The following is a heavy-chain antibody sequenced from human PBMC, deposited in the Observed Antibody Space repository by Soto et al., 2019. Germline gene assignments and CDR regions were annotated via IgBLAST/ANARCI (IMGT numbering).Heavy chain of an antibody. J-gene: IGHJ5*02. Sequence: QVQLVESGGGVVQPGRSLRLSCAASGFTFSSYGMHWVRQAPGKGLEWVAVIWYDGSYKYYADSVKGRFTISRDNSKNTLYLQMNSLRAEETPVCYCARDAGSWRYYSWFDPWGQGTLVTVSS. V-gene: IGHV3-33*01. CDR2: IWYDGSYK. CDR3: ARDAGSWRYYSWFDP. CDR1: GFTFSSYG. D-gene: IGHD1-26*01.